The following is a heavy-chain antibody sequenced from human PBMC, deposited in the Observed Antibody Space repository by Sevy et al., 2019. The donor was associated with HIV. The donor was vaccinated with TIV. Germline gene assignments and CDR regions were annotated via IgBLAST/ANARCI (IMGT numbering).Heavy chain of an antibody. Sequence: GGSLRLSCAASGFTFSSYWMSWVRQAPGKGLEWVANIKRDGSEKYYVDSVKGRFTISRDNAKNSLYLQMNSLRAEDTAVYYCFRDPHFDFWNGYYVNFDFWGQGTLVTVSS. CDR3: FRDPHFDFWNGYYVNFDF. CDR1: GFTFSSYW. CDR2: IKRDGSEK. J-gene: IGHJ4*02. V-gene: IGHV3-7*03. D-gene: IGHD3-3*01.